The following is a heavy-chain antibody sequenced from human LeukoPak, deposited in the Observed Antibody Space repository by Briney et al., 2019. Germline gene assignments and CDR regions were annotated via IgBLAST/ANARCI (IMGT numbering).Heavy chain of an antibody. Sequence: SVKVSCKASGGSFSNYAISWVRQAPGQGLEWMGGIIPILGSATYAQHFQGRVTITMDESTTTAYMELSSLRPGDTAVFYCARGERAIPTYYWGQGTLVTVSS. CDR1: GGSFSNYA. CDR2: IIPILGSA. CDR3: ARGERAIPTYY. D-gene: IGHD3-10*01. V-gene: IGHV1-69*05. J-gene: IGHJ4*02.